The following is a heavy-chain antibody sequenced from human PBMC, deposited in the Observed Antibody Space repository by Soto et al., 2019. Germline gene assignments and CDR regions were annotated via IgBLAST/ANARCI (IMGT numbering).Heavy chain of an antibody. D-gene: IGHD3-10*01. CDR2: ISASNGNT. Sequence: QVPLVQSGAEVKNSGASVKVSCKASGYTFTSYGFSWVRQAPGQGLEWMGWISASNGNTNYAQKLQGRVTMTTDTSTSTAYMELRSLRSDDTAVYYCARDMVRGVIGWFDPWGQGTLVTVSS. J-gene: IGHJ5*02. V-gene: IGHV1-18*01. CDR1: GYTFTSYG. CDR3: ARDMVRGVIGWFDP.